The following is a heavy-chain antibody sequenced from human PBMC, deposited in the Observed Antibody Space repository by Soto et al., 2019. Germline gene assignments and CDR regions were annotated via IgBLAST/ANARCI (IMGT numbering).Heavy chain of an antibody. J-gene: IGHJ5*02. CDR3: ARYRSLDP. D-gene: IGHD3-16*02. Sequence: EVQLVESGGGLVQPGGSLRLSCADSGFILRNYWMSWVRQAPGMGLQWVASIKEDGSEKYYVDPVKGRFTISRENAKNSLYLQMNSLRAEDTAVYYCARYRSLDPWGQGIVVTVSS. CDR2: IKEDGSEK. CDR1: GFILRNYW. V-gene: IGHV3-7*03.